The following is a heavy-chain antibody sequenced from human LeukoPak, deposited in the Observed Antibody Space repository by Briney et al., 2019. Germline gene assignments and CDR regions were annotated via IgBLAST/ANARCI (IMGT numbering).Heavy chain of an antibody. Sequence: SETLSLTCTVSGGSISSGGYYWSWIRQPAGKGLEYIGRISSSGSTNYNPSLKSRVTISLATSKNQFSLRLSSVTVADTAQYYCVGWADSSGYYYIDYWGQGTLVTVSS. D-gene: IGHD3-22*01. CDR3: VGWADSSGYYYIDY. V-gene: IGHV4-61*02. CDR1: GGSISSGGYY. J-gene: IGHJ4*02. CDR2: ISSSGST.